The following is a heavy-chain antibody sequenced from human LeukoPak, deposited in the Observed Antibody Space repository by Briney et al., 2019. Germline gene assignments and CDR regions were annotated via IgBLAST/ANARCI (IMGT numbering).Heavy chain of an antibody. Sequence: PGGSLRLSCVACGFTFGSYGMHWVRQAPGKGLEWVTFIRYDGSNKNYADSVKGRFTISRDNSKNTLYLQMNSLRPGDTAMYYCAKVGRYYDFWSGYHDNWYFDLWGRGALVSVSS. J-gene: IGHJ2*01. D-gene: IGHD3-3*01. CDR1: GFTFGSYG. CDR3: AKVGRYYDFWSGYHDNWYFDL. CDR2: IRYDGSNK. V-gene: IGHV3-30*02.